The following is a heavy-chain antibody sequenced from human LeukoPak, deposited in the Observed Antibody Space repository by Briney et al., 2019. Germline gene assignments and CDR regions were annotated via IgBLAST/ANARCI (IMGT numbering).Heavy chain of an antibody. CDR3: ARDKGTSGWFDP. CDR2: IYYSGST. J-gene: IGHJ5*02. Sequence: PSETQSLTCTVSGGSISSYYWSWIRKPPGKGLEWIGYIYYSGSTNYNPSLKSRVTISVDTSKNQFSLKLSSVTAADTAVYYCARDKGTSGWFDPWGQGTLVTVSS. CDR1: GGSISSYY. V-gene: IGHV4-59*01. D-gene: IGHD3/OR15-3a*01.